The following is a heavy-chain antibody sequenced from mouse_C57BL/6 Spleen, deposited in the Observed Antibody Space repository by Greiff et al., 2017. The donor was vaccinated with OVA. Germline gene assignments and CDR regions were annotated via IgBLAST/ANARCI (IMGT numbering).Heavy chain of an antibody. CDR1: GYSITSGYY. Sequence: VQLQQSGPGLVKPSQSLSLTCSVTGYSITSGYYWNWIRQFPGNKLEWMGYISYDGSNNYNPSLKNRISITRDTSKNQFFLKLNSVTTEDTATYYCARRGPYYDYDEGFAYWGQGTLVTVSA. D-gene: IGHD2-4*01. CDR2: ISYDGSN. V-gene: IGHV3-6*01. J-gene: IGHJ3*01. CDR3: ARRGPYYDYDEGFAY.